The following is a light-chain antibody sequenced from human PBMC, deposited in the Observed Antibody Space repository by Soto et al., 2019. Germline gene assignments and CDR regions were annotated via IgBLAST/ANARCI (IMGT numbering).Light chain of an antibody. CDR2: EVN. J-gene: IGLJ1*01. V-gene: IGLV2-14*01. CDR3: SSYASTSTAV. Sequence: QSALTQPASVSGSPGQSITISCTGTSSDVGAYNYVSWYQQHPGKAPKLMIYEVNSRPSGVSNRFSGSKSGITASLTISGLQAEDEGDYYCSSYASTSTAVFGTGTK. CDR1: SSDVGAYNY.